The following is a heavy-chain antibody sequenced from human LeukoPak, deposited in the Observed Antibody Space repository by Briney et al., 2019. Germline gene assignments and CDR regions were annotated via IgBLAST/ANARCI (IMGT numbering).Heavy chain of an antibody. CDR3: AGSYYYDSSGYYSNAFDI. Sequence: SETLSLTCTVSGDSISSSNCYWGWIRQPPGKGLEWIGYIYYSGSTNYNPSLKSRVTISVDTSNNHFSLKLSSVTAADTAVYYCAGSYYYDSSGYYSNAFDIWGQGTMVTVSS. J-gene: IGHJ3*02. V-gene: IGHV4-61*05. CDR2: IYYSGST. D-gene: IGHD3-22*01. CDR1: GDSISSSNCY.